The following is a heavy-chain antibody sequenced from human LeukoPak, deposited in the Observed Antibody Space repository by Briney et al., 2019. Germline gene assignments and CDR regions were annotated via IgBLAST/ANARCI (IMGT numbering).Heavy chain of an antibody. Sequence: GRSLRLSCAASGFTFSSYGMHWVRKAPGKGLEWVAVIWYDGSNKYYADSVKGRFTISRDNAKNSLYLQMNSLRAEDTAVYYCAREDIVVVPAALLGHYYGMDVWGQGTTVTVSS. CDR2: IWYDGSNK. J-gene: IGHJ6*02. CDR3: AREDIVVVPAALLGHYYGMDV. D-gene: IGHD2-2*01. V-gene: IGHV3-33*01. CDR1: GFTFSSYG.